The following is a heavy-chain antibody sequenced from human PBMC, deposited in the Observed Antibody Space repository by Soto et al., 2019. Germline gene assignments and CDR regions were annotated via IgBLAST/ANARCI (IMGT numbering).Heavy chain of an antibody. V-gene: IGHV3-48*01. J-gene: IGHJ4*02. CDR3: ASLGSGYXNDY. Sequence: GGSLRLSCAASGFTFSSYSMNWVRQAPGKGLEWVSYISSSSSTIYYADPVKGRFTISRDNAKNSMYLQMNSLRVEDTAVYYCASLGSGYXNDYWGQGTLVTVS. D-gene: IGHD5-12*01. CDR1: GFTFSSYS. CDR2: ISSSSSTI.